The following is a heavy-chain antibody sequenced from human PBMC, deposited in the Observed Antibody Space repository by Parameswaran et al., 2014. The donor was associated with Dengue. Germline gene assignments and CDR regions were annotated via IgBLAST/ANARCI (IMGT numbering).Heavy chain of an antibody. CDR3: AKDFGYNRGVDLGYCSSTSCYAGRYYYYGMDV. V-gene: IGHV3-9*01. Sequence: VRQAPGKGLEWVSGISWNSGSIGYADSVKGRFTISRDNAKNSLYLQMNSLRAEDTALYYCAKDFGYNRGVDLGYCSSTSCYAGRYYYYGMDVWGQGTTVTVSS. D-gene: IGHD2-2*01. CDR2: ISWNSGSI. J-gene: IGHJ6*02.